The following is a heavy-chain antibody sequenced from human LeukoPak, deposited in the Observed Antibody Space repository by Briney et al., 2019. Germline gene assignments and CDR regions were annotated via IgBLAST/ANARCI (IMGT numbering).Heavy chain of an antibody. CDR2: INAGNGNT. D-gene: IGHD2-2*01. V-gene: IGHV1-3*03. Sequence: GASVKVSCKASGYTFTSYAMHWVRQAPGQRLEWMGWINAGNGNTKYSQEFQGRVTITRDTSASTAYMELGSLRSEDMAVYYCARGIFGSTSCYDYWGQGTLVTVSS. J-gene: IGHJ4*02. CDR1: GYTFTSYA. CDR3: ARGIFGSTSCYDY.